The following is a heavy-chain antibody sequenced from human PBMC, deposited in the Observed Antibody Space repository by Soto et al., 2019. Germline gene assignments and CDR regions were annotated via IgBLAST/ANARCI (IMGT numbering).Heavy chain of an antibody. CDR1: GFTFSDYY. V-gene: IGHV3-11*01. J-gene: IGHJ4*02. Sequence: GGSLRLSCAASGFTFSDYYMSWIRQAPGKGLEWVSYISSSGSTIYYADSVKGRFTISRDNAKNSLYLQMNSLRAEDTAVYYCARDRGALLWFGEPLGYWGQGTLVTVSS. CDR3: ARDRGALLWFGEPLGY. CDR2: ISSSGSTI. D-gene: IGHD3-10*01.